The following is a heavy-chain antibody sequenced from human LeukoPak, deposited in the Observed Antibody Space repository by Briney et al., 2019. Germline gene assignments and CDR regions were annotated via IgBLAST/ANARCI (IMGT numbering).Heavy chain of an antibody. Sequence: PSETLSLTCAVYGGSFSGYYWSWIRQPPGKGLEWIGEINHSGSTNYNPSLKSRVTISVDTSKNQFSLKLSSVTAADTAVYYCARGTGWFGELFPYFDYWGQGTLVTVSS. CDR1: GGSFSGYY. V-gene: IGHV4-34*01. CDR3: ARGTGWFGELFPYFDY. D-gene: IGHD3-10*01. CDR2: INHSGST. J-gene: IGHJ4*02.